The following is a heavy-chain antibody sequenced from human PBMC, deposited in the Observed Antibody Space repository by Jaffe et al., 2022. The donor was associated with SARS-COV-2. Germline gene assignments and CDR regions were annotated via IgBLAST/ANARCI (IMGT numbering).Heavy chain of an antibody. V-gene: IGHV3-15*01. CDR1: GFTFSNAW. CDR2: IKSKTDGGTT. D-gene: IGHD2-21*02. CDR3: TTGNPYCGGDCFPS. J-gene: IGHJ5*02. Sequence: EVQLVESGGGLVKPGGSLRLSCAASGFTFSNAWMSWVRQAPGKGLEWVGRIKSKTDGGTTDYAAPVKGRFTISRDDSKNTLYLQMNSLKTEDTAVYYCTTGNPYCGGDCFPSWGQGTLVTVSS.